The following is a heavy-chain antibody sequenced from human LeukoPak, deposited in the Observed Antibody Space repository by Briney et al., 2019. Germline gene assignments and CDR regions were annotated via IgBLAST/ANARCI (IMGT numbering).Heavy chain of an antibody. Sequence: ASVKVSCKASGYTFTSYGISWVRQAPGQGLEWMGWISAYNGNTNYAQKLQGRVTMTTDTSTGTAYMELRSLRSDDTAVYYCAREWYLAAVSWDNWFDPWGQGTLVTVSS. CDR1: GYTFTSYG. CDR3: AREWYLAAVSWDNWFDP. V-gene: IGHV1-18*01. CDR2: ISAYNGNT. J-gene: IGHJ5*02. D-gene: IGHD6-13*01.